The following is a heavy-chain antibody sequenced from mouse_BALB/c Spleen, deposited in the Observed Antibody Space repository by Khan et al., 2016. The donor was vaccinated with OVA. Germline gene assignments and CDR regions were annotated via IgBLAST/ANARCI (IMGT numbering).Heavy chain of an antibody. CDR2: INSDGYYT. CDR3: ESHLAGSFAY. CDR1: GFTFSTYG. D-gene: IGHD1-1*01. Sequence: EVELVESGGDLMKPGGSPKLSCAASGFTFSTYGMSWVRQTPDKRLEWVATINSDGYYTYYPDSVQGRFTISRKNAKNTLYLQMSSLKSEDTAMYYCESHLAGSFAYWGQGTLVTVSA. V-gene: IGHV5-6*01. J-gene: IGHJ3*01.